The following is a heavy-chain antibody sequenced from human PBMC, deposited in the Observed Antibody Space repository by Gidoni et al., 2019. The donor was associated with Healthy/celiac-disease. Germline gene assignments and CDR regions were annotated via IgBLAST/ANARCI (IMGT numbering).Heavy chain of an antibody. D-gene: IGHD1-1*01. V-gene: IGHV1-69*06. J-gene: IGHJ5*02. CDR3: ASTQLEPTTPPHYNWFDP. CDR2: IIPIFGTA. CDR1: GGTFSSYA. Sequence: QVQLVQSGAEVKKPGSSVKVSCKASGGTFSSYAISWVRQAPGQGLEWMGGIIPIFGTANYAQKFQGRVTITADKSTSTAYMELSSLRSEDTAVYYCASTQLEPTTPPHYNWFDPWGQGTLVTVSS.